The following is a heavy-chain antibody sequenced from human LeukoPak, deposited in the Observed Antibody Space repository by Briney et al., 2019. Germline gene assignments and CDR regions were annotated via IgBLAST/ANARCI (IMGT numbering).Heavy chain of an antibody. Sequence: ASVTVSCMASGYTFTSYGISWVRQAPAQGREWMGWISVYNGNTNYAQKLQGRVTMTTDTSTSTAYMELRSLRSDDTAVYYCAREESVVPAMNYFDYWGQGTLVTVSS. CDR3: AREESVVPAMNYFDY. CDR1: GYTFTSYG. D-gene: IGHD2-2*01. V-gene: IGHV1-18*01. J-gene: IGHJ4*02. CDR2: ISVYNGNT.